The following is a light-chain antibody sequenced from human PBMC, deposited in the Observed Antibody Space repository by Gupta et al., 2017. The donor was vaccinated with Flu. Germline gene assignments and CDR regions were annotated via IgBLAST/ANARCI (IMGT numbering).Light chain of an antibody. CDR3: QQRSNGIT. Sequence: QYPATLSVSPGDRVTLSCRASHDVNGYLAWIQHKPGQTPRLLVHGTDRATGVPARFSGGGSGTHYTLTIDSLEPEDLAIYYCQQRSNGITFGGGARVEIK. CDR2: GT. V-gene: IGKV3-11*01. J-gene: IGKJ4*01. CDR1: HDVNGY.